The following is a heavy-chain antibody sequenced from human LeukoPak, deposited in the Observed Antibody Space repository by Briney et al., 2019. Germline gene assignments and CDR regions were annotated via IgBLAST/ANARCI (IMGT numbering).Heavy chain of an antibody. CDR1: GFTFSSYW. D-gene: IGHD2-15*01. V-gene: IGHV3-74*01. Sequence: GGSLRLSCAAPGFTFSSYWMHWVRQAPGKGLLWVSRINSDGSRTTYADSVKGRFTISRDNAKNTLYLEMNSLRAEDTAVYYCARSGGCSGGSCYVDAFDIWGQGTMVTVSS. J-gene: IGHJ3*02. CDR3: ARSGGCSGGSCYVDAFDI. CDR2: INSDGSRT.